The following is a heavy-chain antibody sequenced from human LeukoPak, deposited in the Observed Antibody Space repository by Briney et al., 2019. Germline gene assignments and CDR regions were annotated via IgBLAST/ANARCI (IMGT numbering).Heavy chain of an antibody. CDR1: GFTFSSYA. V-gene: IGHV3-23*01. D-gene: IGHD2-15*01. J-gene: IGHJ4*02. Sequence: GGSLRLSCAASGFTFSSYAMSWVRQAPGKGLEWVSAISGSGGSTYYADSVKGRFTISRDNSNNTLYLQMNSLRAEDTAVYYCAKDSPIRYCSGGSCSIWGQGTLVTVSS. CDR2: ISGSGGST. CDR3: AKDSPIRYCSGGSCSI.